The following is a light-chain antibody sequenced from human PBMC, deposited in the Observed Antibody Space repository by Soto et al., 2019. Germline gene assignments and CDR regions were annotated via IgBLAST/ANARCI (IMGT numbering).Light chain of an antibody. CDR3: QQRSNWIT. V-gene: IGKV3D-20*02. J-gene: IGKJ5*01. CDR1: QSISSSY. CDR2: GAS. Sequence: IVLTQSPGTLSLSPGESATLSCRASQSISSSYLAWYQQKPGQAPRLLIYGASNRATAIPDRFSGSGSGTDFTLTISRLEPEDFAVYYCQQRSNWITFGQGTRLEIK.